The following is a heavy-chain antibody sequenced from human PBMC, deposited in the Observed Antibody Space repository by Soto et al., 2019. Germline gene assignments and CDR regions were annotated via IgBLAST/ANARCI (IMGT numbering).Heavy chain of an antibody. Sequence: QITLKESGPTLVKPTQTLTLTCTFSGFSLSSSGVGVEWVRQPPGKALEWLALIYSNDDKRYSPSVKSRLTIRKDTSKNRVLLTITNMDPVDTATYYCGHRLDDGMNSIWGQGTMVTVSS. D-gene: IGHD4-17*01. CDR3: GHRLDDGMNSI. CDR2: IYSNDDK. J-gene: IGHJ3*02. V-gene: IGHV2-5*01. CDR1: GFSLSSSGVG.